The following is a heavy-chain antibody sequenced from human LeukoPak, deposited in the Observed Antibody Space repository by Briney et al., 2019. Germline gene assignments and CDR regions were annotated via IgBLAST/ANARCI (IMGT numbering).Heavy chain of an antibody. J-gene: IGHJ4*02. CDR3: AREYCSGGSCYQDAPLDY. V-gene: IGHV3-48*01. CDR2: IDSDTYGNTI. Sequence: GGSLRLSCAASGFTPSSYSMNWVRQAPGKGLEWISYIDSDTYGNTIYYPHTVKGRFTISRDNAKNSLYLQMDSLRAEDTAVYYCAREYCSGGSCYQDAPLDYWGQGTLVTVSS. D-gene: IGHD2-15*01. CDR1: GFTPSSYS.